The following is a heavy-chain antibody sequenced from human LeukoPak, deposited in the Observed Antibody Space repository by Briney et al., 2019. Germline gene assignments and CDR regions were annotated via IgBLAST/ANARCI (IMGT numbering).Heavy chain of an antibody. CDR3: ARDYSSSWYVFDY. D-gene: IGHD6-13*01. Sequence: PSETLSLTCTVSGGSISSSSYYWGWIRQPPGKGLEWIGSIYYSGSTYYNPSLKSRVTISVDTSKNQFSLKLSSVTAADTAVYYCARDYSSSWYVFDYWGQGTLVTVSS. CDR2: IYYSGST. J-gene: IGHJ4*02. CDR1: GGSISSSSYY. V-gene: IGHV4-39*07.